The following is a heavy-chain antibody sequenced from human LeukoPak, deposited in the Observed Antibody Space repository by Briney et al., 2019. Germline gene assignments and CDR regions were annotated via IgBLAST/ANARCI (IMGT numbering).Heavy chain of an antibody. CDR3: ARRLTQYDCFDP. V-gene: IGHV6-1*01. CDR1: GDSVSSNSVT. J-gene: IGHJ5*02. CDR2: TYYRSTWYN. D-gene: IGHD2-2*01. Sequence: SQTLTLTCAICGDSVSSNSVTWNWIRQSPSRGLEWLGRTYYRSTWYNDYAVSVRGRITVNPDTSKNQFSLHLNSVTPEDTAVYYCARRLTQYDCFDPWGQGILVTVSS.